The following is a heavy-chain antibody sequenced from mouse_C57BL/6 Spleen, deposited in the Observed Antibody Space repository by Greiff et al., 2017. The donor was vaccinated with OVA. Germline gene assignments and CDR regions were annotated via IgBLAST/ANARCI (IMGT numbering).Heavy chain of an antibody. CDR2: IDPEDGET. D-gene: IGHD1-1*01. V-gene: IGHV14-2*01. Sequence: EVQLQQSGAELVKPGASVKMSCTASGFNINDYYMHWVKQRPEQGLEWIGRIDPEDGETKYAPKFKGKATITADTSSNTAYMQLSSLTSEDTAVYYGASDYGSSYHWYFDVWGTGTTVTVSS. J-gene: IGHJ1*03. CDR3: ASDYGSSYHWYFDV. CDR1: GFNINDYY.